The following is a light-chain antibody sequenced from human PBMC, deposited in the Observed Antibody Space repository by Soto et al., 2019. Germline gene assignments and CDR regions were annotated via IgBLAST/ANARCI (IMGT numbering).Light chain of an antibody. V-gene: IGKV4-1*01. Sequence: DIVMTQSPDSLAMSLGERATINCRSSQSVLFNSNKKKFLAWYQQKPGQPPKLLIYWASTRQSGVPDRFSGGGSGTDFTLTISRLQAEDVAVYYCQQYFNSPVTFGQGTRLEIK. CDR1: QSVLFNSNKKKF. J-gene: IGKJ5*01. CDR2: WAS. CDR3: QQYFNSPVT.